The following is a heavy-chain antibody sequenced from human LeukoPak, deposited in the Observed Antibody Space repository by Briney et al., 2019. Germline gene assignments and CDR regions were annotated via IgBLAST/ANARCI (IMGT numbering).Heavy chain of an antibody. J-gene: IGHJ4*02. CDR2: VNSDGSTT. V-gene: IGHV3-74*01. CDR3: ARGYYSSSRFDS. Sequence: GGSLRLSCAASGFTFSNYWMHWVRQAPGKGVVWVSRVNSDGSTTNYADSVKGRFTISRDNAENTLYMRMNSLRPEDTAVYYCARGYYSSSRFDSWGQGTLVTVSS. D-gene: IGHD6-13*01. CDR1: GFTFSNYW.